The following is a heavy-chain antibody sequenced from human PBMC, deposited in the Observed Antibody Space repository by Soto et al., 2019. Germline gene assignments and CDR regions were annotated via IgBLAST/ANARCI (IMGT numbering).Heavy chain of an antibody. CDR1: GYTFTGYY. J-gene: IGHJ6*02. D-gene: IGHD5-12*01. V-gene: IGHV1-2*04. CDR2: INPNSGGT. Sequence: ASVKVSCKASGYTFTGYYMHWVRQAPGQGLEWMGWINPNSGGTNYAQKFQGWVTMTRDTSISTAYMELSRLRSDDTAVYYCARSGASDSGYDWTGLAYGMDVWGQGTTVTVSS. CDR3: ARSGASDSGYDWTGLAYGMDV.